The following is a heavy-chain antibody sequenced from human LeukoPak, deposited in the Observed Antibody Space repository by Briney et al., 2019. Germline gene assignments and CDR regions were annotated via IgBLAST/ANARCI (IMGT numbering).Heavy chain of an antibody. CDR2: INPNSGGT. J-gene: IGHJ3*02. CDR3: AREIRVLGAIKGAFDI. CDR1: GYTFTCYY. V-gene: IGHV1-2*02. Sequence: ASVKVSCKASGYTFTCYYMHWVRQAPGQGLEWMGWINPNSGGTNYAQKFQGRVTMTRDTSISTAYMELSRLRSDDTAVYYCAREIRVLGAIKGAFDIWGQGTMATVS. D-gene: IGHD3-10*01.